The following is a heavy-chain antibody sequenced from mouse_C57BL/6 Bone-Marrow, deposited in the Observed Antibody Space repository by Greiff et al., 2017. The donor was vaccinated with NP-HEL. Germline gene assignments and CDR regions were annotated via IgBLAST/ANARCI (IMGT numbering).Heavy chain of an antibody. CDR1: GYTFTGNW. CDR3: ARDYYGSSYFDY. D-gene: IGHD1-1*01. J-gene: IGHJ2*01. V-gene: IGHV1-9*01. CDR2: ILPGSGNN. Sequence: QVTLKVSGAELMKPGASVKLSCKATGYTFTGNWIEWVKQRPGPGLEWIGEILPGSGNNYYNERFKGKATFTADTSSNEAYMQLSSLTTEDSAIYYCARDYYGSSYFDYWGQGTTLTVSS.